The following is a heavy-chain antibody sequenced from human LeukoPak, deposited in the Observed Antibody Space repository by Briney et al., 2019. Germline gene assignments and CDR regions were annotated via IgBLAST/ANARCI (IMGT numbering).Heavy chain of an antibody. J-gene: IGHJ5*02. CDR3: ARGSLQRYCSSTSCLRVLVLLNRGWFDP. V-gene: IGHV4-61*02. D-gene: IGHD2-2*01. Sequence: SETLSLTSTVSGVSISSTTYYWIWIRQPAGRGLEWIGRIYASGSTNYNPSLESRVTISVDTSKNQFSLNLRSVTAADTAVYYCARGSLQRYCSSTSCLRVLVLLNRGWFDPWGQGTLVTVSS. CDR1: GVSISSTTYY. CDR2: IYASGST.